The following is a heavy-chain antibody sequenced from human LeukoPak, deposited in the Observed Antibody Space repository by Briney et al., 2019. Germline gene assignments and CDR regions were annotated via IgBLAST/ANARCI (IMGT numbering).Heavy chain of an antibody. D-gene: IGHD5-18*01. Sequence: PGRSLRLSCAASGFTFSSYAMSWVRQAPGKGLEWVSALSGSGASTYYADSVKGRFTISRDNSKNTLYLQMNSLRAEDTAIYYCAKDQSYGFDYWGQGTLVTVSS. V-gene: IGHV3-23*01. J-gene: IGHJ4*02. CDR1: GFTFSSYA. CDR2: LSGSGAST. CDR3: AKDQSYGFDY.